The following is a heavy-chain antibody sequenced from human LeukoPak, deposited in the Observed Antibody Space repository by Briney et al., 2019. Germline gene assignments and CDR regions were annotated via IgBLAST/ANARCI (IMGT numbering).Heavy chain of an antibody. CDR3: ARDAPRSGSIAGFDY. V-gene: IGHV1-18*01. Sequence: GASVKVSCKASGYTFTSYGISWVRQAPGQGLEWMGWISAYNGNTNYAQKLQGRVTMTTDTSTSTAYMELRSLRSDDTAVYYCARDAPRSGSIAGFDYWGQGTLVTVSS. CDR1: GYTFTSYG. D-gene: IGHD3-3*01. CDR2: ISAYNGNT. J-gene: IGHJ4*02.